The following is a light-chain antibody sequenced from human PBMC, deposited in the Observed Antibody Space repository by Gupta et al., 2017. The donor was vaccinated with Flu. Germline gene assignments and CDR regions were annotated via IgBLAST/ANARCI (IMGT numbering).Light chain of an antibody. V-gene: IGLV2-8*01. CDR2: EVS. CDR1: SSDVGGYNY. Sequence: TSSDVGGYNYVSWYQQHPGKAPKLMIYEVSKWPSGVPDRFYGSKSGNTASLTVSGLQAEDEADYYCSSYAGSNTVVFGGGTKLTVL. J-gene: IGLJ2*01. CDR3: SSYAGSNTVV.